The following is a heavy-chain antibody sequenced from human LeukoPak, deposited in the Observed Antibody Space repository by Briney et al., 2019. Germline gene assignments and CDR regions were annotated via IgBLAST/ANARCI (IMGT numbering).Heavy chain of an antibody. D-gene: IGHD3-10*01. Sequence: SETLSLTCTVSGGSISRYYWTWIRQPPGKGLEWIGYVYYSGSSNYNPSLKSRPLLSVDMSKNQFSLRLTSVTAADTAVYYCARVTGTSGRYYFDFWGQGTLVTVSS. CDR2: VYYSGSS. V-gene: IGHV4-59*12. CDR3: ARVTGTSGRYYFDF. CDR1: GGSISRYY. J-gene: IGHJ4*02.